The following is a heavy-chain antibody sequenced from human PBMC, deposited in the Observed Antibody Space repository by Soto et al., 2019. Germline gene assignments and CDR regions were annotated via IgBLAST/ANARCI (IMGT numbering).Heavy chain of an antibody. D-gene: IGHD1-26*01. Sequence: SGPTLVNPTQTLTLTCTFSGLSLSSSRVGVGWIRQPPGKALEWLALIYWDDDKRYSPSLKSRLTITKDTSKNQVVLTMTNMDPVDTATYYCAHTHMVGATNYNWFGPCGQGTLFXVS. V-gene: IGHV2-5*02. CDR3: AHTHMVGATNYNWFGP. J-gene: IGHJ5*02. CDR1: GLSLSSSRVG. CDR2: IYWDDDK.